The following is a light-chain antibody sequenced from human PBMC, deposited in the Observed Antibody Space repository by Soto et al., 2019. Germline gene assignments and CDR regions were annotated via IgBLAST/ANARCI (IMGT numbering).Light chain of an antibody. CDR1: NSNIGSNT. V-gene: IGLV1-44*01. J-gene: IGLJ1*01. Sequence: QSVLTQPPSAAGTPGQRVTISCSGSNSNIGSNTVTWYQQLPGTAPKLLMYSNNQRPSGVPDRFSGSRSGTSASLAISGLQSEDEADYYCAAWDDSLNAYVFGTGTKVTVL. CDR2: SNN. CDR3: AAWDDSLNAYV.